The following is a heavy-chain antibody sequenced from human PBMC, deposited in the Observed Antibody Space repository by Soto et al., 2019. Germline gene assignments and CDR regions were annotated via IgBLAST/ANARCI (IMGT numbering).Heavy chain of an antibody. Sequence: SLRLSCAASGSTFSSYGMHWVRQAPGKGLEWVAVISYDGSNKYYADSVKGRFTISRDNSKNTLYLQMNSLRAEDTAVYYCAKVGVVGATFDYWGQGTLVTVLL. CDR3: AKVGVVGATFDY. CDR1: GSTFSSYG. D-gene: IGHD1-26*01. CDR2: ISYDGSNK. V-gene: IGHV3-30*18. J-gene: IGHJ4*02.